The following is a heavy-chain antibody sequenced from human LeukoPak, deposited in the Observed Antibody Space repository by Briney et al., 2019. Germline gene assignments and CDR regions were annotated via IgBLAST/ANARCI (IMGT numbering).Heavy chain of an antibody. D-gene: IGHD2-15*01. CDR3: ARDPPDSKGLGAFDI. J-gene: IGHJ3*02. CDR1: GFTFSSYA. Sequence: GGSLRLSCAASGFTFSSYAMHWVRQAPGKGLEWVAVISYDGSNKYYADSVKGRFTISRDNSKNTLYLQMNSLRAEDTAVYYCARDPPDSKGLGAFDIWGQGTMVTVSS. CDR2: ISYDGSNK. V-gene: IGHV3-30-3*01.